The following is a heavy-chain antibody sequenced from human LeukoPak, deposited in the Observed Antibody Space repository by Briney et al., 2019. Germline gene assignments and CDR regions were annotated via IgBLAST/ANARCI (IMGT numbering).Heavy chain of an antibody. D-gene: IGHD6-13*01. CDR2: IIPIFGTA. CDR3: ARGRYSRIFYYYYMDV. Sequence: SSVKVSRKASGGTFSSYAISWVRQAPGQGLEWMGGIIPIFGTANYAQKFQGRVTITADESTSTAYMELSSLRSEDTAVYYCARGRYSRIFYYYYMDVWGKGTTVTVSS. CDR1: GGTFSSYA. V-gene: IGHV1-69*13. J-gene: IGHJ6*03.